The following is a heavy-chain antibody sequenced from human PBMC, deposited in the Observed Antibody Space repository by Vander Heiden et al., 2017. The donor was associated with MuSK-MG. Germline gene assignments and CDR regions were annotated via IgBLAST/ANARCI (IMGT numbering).Heavy chain of an antibody. CDR3: AKDLVY. J-gene: IGHJ4*02. Sequence: AQMLLTGGGLVQLRGSLRPSGAASGFTFSSYAMSWVRQAPGKGLEWVSAISGSGGSTYYADSVKGRFTISRDNSKNTLYLQMNSLRAEDTAVYYCAKDLVYWGQGTLVTVSS. CDR1: GFTFSSYA. D-gene: IGHD3-10*01. V-gene: IGHV3-23*01. CDR2: ISGSGGST.